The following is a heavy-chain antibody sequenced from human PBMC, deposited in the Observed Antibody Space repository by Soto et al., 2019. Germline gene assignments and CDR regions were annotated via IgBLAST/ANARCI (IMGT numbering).Heavy chain of an antibody. CDR2: IYHSGST. V-gene: IGHV4-38-2*02. J-gene: IGHJ5*02. CDR1: GYSISSGYY. Sequence: SETLSLTCAVSGYSISSGYYWGWIRQPPGKGLEWIGSIYHSGSTYYNPSLKSRVTISVDTSKNQFSLELSSVTAADTAVYYCARDRGRTDNWSLVYCGWFDPWGQGTLVTVSS. D-gene: IGHD1-1*01. CDR3: ARDRGRTDNWSLVYCGWFDP.